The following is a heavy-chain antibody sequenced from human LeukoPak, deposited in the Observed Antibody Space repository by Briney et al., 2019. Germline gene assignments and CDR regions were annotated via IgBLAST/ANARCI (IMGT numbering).Heavy chain of an antibody. J-gene: IGHJ4*02. V-gene: IGHV3-30*18. D-gene: IGHD3-9*01. Sequence: GGSLRLSCAASGFTFSSYGMHWVRQAPGKGLEWVAVISYDGSNKYYADSVKGRFTISRDNSKNTLYLQMNSLRAEDTAVYYCAKVLRYFDWLSGPFDYWGQGTLVTVSS. CDR1: GFTFSSYG. CDR3: AKVLRYFDWLSGPFDY. CDR2: ISYDGSNK.